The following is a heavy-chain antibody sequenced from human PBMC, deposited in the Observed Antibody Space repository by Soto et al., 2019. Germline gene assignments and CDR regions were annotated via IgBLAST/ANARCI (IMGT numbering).Heavy chain of an antibody. V-gene: IGHV4-31*03. CDR3: ARDRGAPTHSSGYLYYYYGMDV. CDR2: IYYSGST. J-gene: IGHJ6*02. D-gene: IGHD3-22*01. Sequence: SETLSLTCTVSGGSISSGGNYWSWIRQPPGKGLEWIGYIYYSGSTYYNPSLKSRVTISVDTSKNQFSLKLSSVTAADTAVYYCARDRGAPTHSSGYLYYYYGMDVWGQGTTVTVSS. CDR1: GGSISSGGNY.